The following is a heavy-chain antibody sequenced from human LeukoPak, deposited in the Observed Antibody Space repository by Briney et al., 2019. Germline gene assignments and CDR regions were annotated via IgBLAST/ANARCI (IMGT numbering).Heavy chain of an antibody. Sequence: PGGSLRLSCAASGFTFTTYAMSWVRQAPGKGLEGFSAISGSCETTYYADPVKGRFTIPRDNSKKTIDLQINSMRAEDTAVYFCAKDTYEILLSFYYYGVDVWGKGTTVTVSS. CDR2: ISGSCETT. CDR3: AKDTYEILLSFYYYGVDV. V-gene: IGHV3-23*01. D-gene: IGHD3-9*01. CDR1: GFTFTTYA. J-gene: IGHJ6*04.